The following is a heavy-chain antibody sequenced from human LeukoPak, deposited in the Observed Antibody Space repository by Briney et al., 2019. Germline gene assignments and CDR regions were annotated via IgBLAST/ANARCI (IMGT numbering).Heavy chain of an antibody. V-gene: IGHV3-23*01. CDR1: GFIFNNYA. CDR2: ISGSGDST. D-gene: IGHD1-26*01. J-gene: IGHJ4*02. Sequence: GGSLRLSCAASGFIFNNYAMNWVRQAPGKGLEWVSGISGSGDSTFYADSVKGRFTISRDNSKDTLYLQMNSLRAEDTAVYYCARVVPDSGSYSGPIDYWGQGTLVTVSS. CDR3: ARVVPDSGSYSGPIDY.